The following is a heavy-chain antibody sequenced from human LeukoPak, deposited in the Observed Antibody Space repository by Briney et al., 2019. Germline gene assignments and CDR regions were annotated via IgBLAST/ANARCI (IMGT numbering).Heavy chain of an antibody. Sequence: SETLSLTCAVYGGSFSDYYWTWIRQPPGKGLEWIGEINHSGRSNYNPSLKSRVTISVDTSKNQFSLKLSSVTAADTAVYYCARVRRTGYSGSYSHFDYWGQGTLVTVSS. CDR1: GGSFSDYY. CDR2: INHSGRS. V-gene: IGHV4-34*01. CDR3: ARVRRTGYSGSYSHFDY. D-gene: IGHD1-26*01. J-gene: IGHJ4*02.